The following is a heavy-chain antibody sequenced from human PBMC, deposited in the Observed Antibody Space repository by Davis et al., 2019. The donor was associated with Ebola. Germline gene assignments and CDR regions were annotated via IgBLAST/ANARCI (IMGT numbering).Heavy chain of an antibody. CDR2: TRNKANSYTT. V-gene: IGHV3-72*01. D-gene: IGHD3-10*01. Sequence: GESLKISCAASGFTFSDHYMDWVRQAPGKGLEWVGRTRNKANSYTTEYAASVKGRFTISRDDSKNSLYLQMNSLKTEDTAVYYCARLPFSGRAFDIWGQGTMVTVSS. CDR1: GFTFSDHY. J-gene: IGHJ3*02. CDR3: ARLPFSGRAFDI.